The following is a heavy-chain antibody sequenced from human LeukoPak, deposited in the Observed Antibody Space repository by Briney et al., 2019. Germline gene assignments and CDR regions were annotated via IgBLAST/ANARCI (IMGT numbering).Heavy chain of an antibody. J-gene: IGHJ4*02. CDR2: IYYSGST. V-gene: IGHV4-39*01. CDR3: ARHSATASDFDY. Sequence: SETLSLTCTVSGGSISSSSNYWGWIRQPPGKGLEWIGTIYYSGSTYYNPSLKSRVTISVDTSKNQFSLKLSSVTAADTAVYYCARHSATASDFDYWGQGTLVTVSS. CDR1: GGSISSSSNY.